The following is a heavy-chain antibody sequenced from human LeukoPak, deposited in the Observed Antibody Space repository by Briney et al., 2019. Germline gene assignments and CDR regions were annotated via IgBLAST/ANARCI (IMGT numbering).Heavy chain of an antibody. V-gene: IGHV1-69*13. CDR2: IIPIFGTA. D-gene: IGHD2-2*01. CDR1: GGTFSSYA. CDR3: ARGPLYCSSTSCYAWDYYYYMDV. J-gene: IGHJ6*03. Sequence: ASVKVSCKASGGTFSSYAISWVRQAPGQGLEWMGGIIPIFGTANYAQKFQGRVTITADESTSTAYMELSSLRSEDTAVYYCARGPLYCSSTSCYAWDYYYYMDVWGKGTTVTISS.